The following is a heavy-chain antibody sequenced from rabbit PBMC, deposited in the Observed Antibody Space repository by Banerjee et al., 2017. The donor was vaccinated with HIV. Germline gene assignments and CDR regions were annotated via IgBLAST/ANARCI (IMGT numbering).Heavy chain of an antibody. D-gene: IGHD8-1*01. CDR3: ARYGYACSSYYPLKL. V-gene: IGHV1S45*01. CDR1: EFSFSSSYW. Sequence: QAQLEESGGDLVKPEGSLTLSCTASEFSFSSSYWIYWVRPAPGKGLEWIGVVYVGAGNTDYASSVKGRFTISRDNAQNTVFLRMPSLAAADTATYFCARYGYACSSYYPLKLWGQGTLVTVS. CDR2: VYVGAGNT. J-gene: IGHJ4*01.